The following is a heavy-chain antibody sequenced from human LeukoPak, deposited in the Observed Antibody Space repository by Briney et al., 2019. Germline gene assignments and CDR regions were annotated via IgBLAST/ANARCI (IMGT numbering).Heavy chain of an antibody. J-gene: IGHJ3*02. CDR1: GFTFSSFD. CDR2: ITTSGSYT. CDR3: ARDLYDRAADI. D-gene: IGHD3-16*01. V-gene: IGHV3-21*01. Sequence: GGSLRLSCAASGFTFSSFDMNCVRQAPGKGLEWVSFITTSGSYTHYADSVKGRFTISRDNAKNSLYLQMNSLRAEDTAVYYCARDLYDRAADIWGQGTMVTVSS.